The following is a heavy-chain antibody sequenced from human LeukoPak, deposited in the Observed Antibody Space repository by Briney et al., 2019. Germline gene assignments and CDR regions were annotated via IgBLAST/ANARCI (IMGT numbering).Heavy chain of an antibody. CDR3: ARESSSGWYESGV. D-gene: IGHD6-19*01. CDR2: IYYSGST. J-gene: IGHJ4*02. V-gene: IGHV4-59*01. CDR1: GGSISSYY. Sequence: SETLSLTCTVSGGSISSYYWSWVRQPPGKGLEWIGYIYYSGSTNYNPSLKSRVTISVDTSKNQVSRKLSSVTAADTAVYYCARESSSGWYESGVWGQGTLVTVSS.